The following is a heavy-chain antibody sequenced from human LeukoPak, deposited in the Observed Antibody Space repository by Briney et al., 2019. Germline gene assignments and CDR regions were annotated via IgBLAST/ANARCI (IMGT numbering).Heavy chain of an antibody. CDR1: GFSLSTSGVG. Sequence: SGPTLVKPTQTLTLTCTFSGFSLSTSGVGVGWIRQHPGKALEWLALIYWDDDKRYSPSLKSRLTITKDTSKNQVVLTMTNMDPVDTATYYCAQRPESSGYDVFDCWGQGTLVTVSS. D-gene: IGHD5-12*01. J-gene: IGHJ4*02. CDR2: IYWDDDK. V-gene: IGHV2-5*02. CDR3: AQRPESSGYDVFDC.